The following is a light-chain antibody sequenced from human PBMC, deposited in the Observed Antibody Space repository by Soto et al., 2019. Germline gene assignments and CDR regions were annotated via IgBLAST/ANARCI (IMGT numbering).Light chain of an antibody. V-gene: IGKV1-5*03. CDR1: QSISSW. CDR3: QQYNSYSQT. J-gene: IGKJ1*01. CDR2: KAS. Sequence: DIQMTQSPSTLSASVGDRVTITCRASQSISSWLAWYQQKPGKAPKLLIYKASILESGVPSRFSGSGYGTEFTLTLSSLQPDDFATYYCQQYNSYSQTFGQGTKVEIK.